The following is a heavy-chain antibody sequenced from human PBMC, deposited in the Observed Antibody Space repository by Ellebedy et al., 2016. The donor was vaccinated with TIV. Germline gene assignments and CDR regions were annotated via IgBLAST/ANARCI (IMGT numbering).Heavy chain of an antibody. CDR2: IIPIFGTA. D-gene: IGHD3-10*01. V-gene: IGHV1-69*13. J-gene: IGHJ6*02. Sequence: SVKVSXKASGGTFSSYAISWVRQAPGQGLEWMGGIIPIFGTANYAQKFQGRVTITADESTSTAYMELSSLRSEDTAVYYCAKDYVSGSYYYYYQGMDVWGQGTTVTVSS. CDR1: GGTFSSYA. CDR3: AKDYVSGSYYYYYQGMDV.